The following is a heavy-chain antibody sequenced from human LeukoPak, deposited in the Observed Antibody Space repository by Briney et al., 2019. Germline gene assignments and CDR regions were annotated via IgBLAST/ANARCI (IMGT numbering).Heavy chain of an antibody. CDR1: GYTFTGYY. J-gene: IGHJ5*02. D-gene: IGHD3-10*01. CDR3: AGGPYYYGSGTKINWFDP. V-gene: IGHV1-2*02. CDR2: INPNSGGT. Sequence: GASVKVSCKASGYTFTGYYMHWVRQAPGQGLEWMGWINPNSGGTNYAQKFQGRVTMTRDTSISTAYMELSRLRSDDTAVYYCAGGPYYYGSGTKINWFDPWGQGTLVTVSS.